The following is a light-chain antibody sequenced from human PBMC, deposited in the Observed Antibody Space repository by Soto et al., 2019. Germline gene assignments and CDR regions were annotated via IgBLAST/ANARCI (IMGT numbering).Light chain of an antibody. CDR2: RAS. Sequence: DIQLANKRPLLPAVGEESGTSTCRASQGISNYVAWYQQNPGKAPQLLIFRASTLQSGVPSRFSGSGSGTEFTLTSGRRLPEDFPSYSWQQPHTFPLTIGGGTKVDIK. V-gene: IGKV1-9*01. CDR1: QGISNY. CDR3: QQPHTFPLT. J-gene: IGKJ4*02.